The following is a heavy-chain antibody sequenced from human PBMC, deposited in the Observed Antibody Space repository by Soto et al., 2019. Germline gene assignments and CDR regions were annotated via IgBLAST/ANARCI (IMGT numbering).Heavy chain of an antibody. Sequence: SDTLSLTCTVSGGSICSYHWSWIRQSPGKGLEWIGYVFYTGSTKYNPALKRRVTISVDTSKNQFSLKLSSVSAADTGLYDVARSYSGTFYGYDTWGQGILVTVS. J-gene: IGHJ5*02. CDR2: VFYTGST. CDR3: ARSYSGTFYGYDT. V-gene: IGHV4-59*01. D-gene: IGHD1-26*01. CDR1: GGSICSYH.